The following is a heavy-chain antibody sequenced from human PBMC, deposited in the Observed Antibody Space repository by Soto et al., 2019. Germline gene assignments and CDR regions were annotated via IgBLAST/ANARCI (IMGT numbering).Heavy chain of an antibody. CDR2: IYHSGST. CDR1: GGSISSSNW. D-gene: IGHD3-10*01. Sequence: PSETLSLTCAVSGGSISSSNWWSWVRQPPGKGLEWIGEIYHSGSTNYNPSLKSRVTISVDKSKNQFSLKLSSVTAADTAVYYCARDYMVRGVMRGFDPWGQGTLVNGSS. V-gene: IGHV4-4*02. CDR3: ARDYMVRGVMRGFDP. J-gene: IGHJ5*02.